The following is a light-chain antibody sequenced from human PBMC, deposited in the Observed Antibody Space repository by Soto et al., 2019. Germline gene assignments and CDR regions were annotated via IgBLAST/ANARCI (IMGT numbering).Light chain of an antibody. J-gene: IGLJ1*01. CDR2: DVN. Sequence: QSALTQPASVSGSPGQSITISCTGTSSDVGGYTHVSWYQQHPGKAPKLMIYDVNNRPSGVSNRFSGSKSGNTASLTISGLQADDEGDYYCSSYTSSSSYVXGTGTKVAV. CDR1: SSDVGGYTH. CDR3: SSYTSSSSYV. V-gene: IGLV2-14*03.